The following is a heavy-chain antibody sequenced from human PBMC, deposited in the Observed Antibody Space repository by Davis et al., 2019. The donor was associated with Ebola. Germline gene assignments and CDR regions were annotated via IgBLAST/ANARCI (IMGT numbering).Heavy chain of an antibody. CDR2: IWYDGSNK. V-gene: IGHV3-33*01. Sequence: GGSLRLSCAASGFTFSSYGMHWVRQAPGKGLKWVAVIWYDGSNKYYADSVKGRFTISRDNSKNTLYLQMNSLRAEDTAVYYCARDLGIAVARAQRKGYYGMDVWGQGTTVTVSS. J-gene: IGHJ6*02. D-gene: IGHD6-19*01. CDR3: ARDLGIAVARAQRKGYYGMDV. CDR1: GFTFSSYG.